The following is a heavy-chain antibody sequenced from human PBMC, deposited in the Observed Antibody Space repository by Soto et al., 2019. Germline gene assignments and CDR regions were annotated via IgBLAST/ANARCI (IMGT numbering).Heavy chain of an antibody. CDR2: INNAYST. V-gene: IGHV3-66*01. Sequence: GWSLRLSCAASGFDASVNYMAWVRQAPGKGLEWVSAINNAYSTFYADSVKGRFTISRDNSKNTVYLQMNSLRVEDTAMYYCVRENYYYGMDVWGQGIAVTVSS. CDR3: VRENYYYGMDV. CDR1: GFDASVNY. J-gene: IGHJ6*02.